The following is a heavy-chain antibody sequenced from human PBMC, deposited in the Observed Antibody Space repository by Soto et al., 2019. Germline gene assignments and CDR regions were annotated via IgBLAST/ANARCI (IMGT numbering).Heavy chain of an antibody. CDR1: GGSISSYY. D-gene: IGHD2-15*01. CDR3: ARQSSQDIYYFDY. J-gene: IGHJ4*02. Sequence: PSETLSLTCTVSGGSISSYYWSWIRQPPGKGLEWIGYIYYSGSTNYNPSLKSRVTISVDTSKNQLSLKLSSVTAADTAVYYCARQSSQDIYYFDYWGQGTLVTVSS. V-gene: IGHV4-59*08. CDR2: IYYSGST.